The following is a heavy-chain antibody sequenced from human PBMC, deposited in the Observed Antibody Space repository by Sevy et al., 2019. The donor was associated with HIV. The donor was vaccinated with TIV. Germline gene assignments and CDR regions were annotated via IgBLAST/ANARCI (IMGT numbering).Heavy chain of an antibody. CDR2: ISNSGTTI. J-gene: IGHJ4*02. CDR1: GFTFSSYE. Sequence: GGSLRLSCAASGFTFSSYEMNWVRQAPGKGLEWVSYISNSGTTISYSDSVKGRFTISRDNARNSLYLQMNSLGAEETAVYYCARDLPPSATTVAHFDCWGQGTLVTVSS. CDR3: ARDLPPSATTVAHFDC. D-gene: IGHD4-17*01. V-gene: IGHV3-48*03.